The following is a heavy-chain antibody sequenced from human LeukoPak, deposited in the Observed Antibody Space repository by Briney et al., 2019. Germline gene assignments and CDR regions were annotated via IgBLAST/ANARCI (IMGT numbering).Heavy chain of an antibody. V-gene: IGHV1-2*02. CDR1: GYTFTGYY. CDR2: INPNSGGT. CDR3: ARAEPARNPVTTHVFDY. D-gene: IGHD4-11*01. J-gene: IGHJ4*02. Sequence: ASVKVSCKASGYTFTGYYMHWVRQAPGQGLEWMGWINPNSGGTNYAQKFQGRVTMTRDTSISTAYMKLSRLRSDDTAVYYCARAEPARNPVTTHVFDYWGQGTLVTVSS.